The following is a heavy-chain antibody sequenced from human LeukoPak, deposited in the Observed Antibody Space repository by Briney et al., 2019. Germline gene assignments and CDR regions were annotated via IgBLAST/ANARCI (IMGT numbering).Heavy chain of an antibody. CDR1: GFTFTSSA. CDR2: IVVGSGNT. CDR3: AKGDSSSWSMYRPDY. V-gene: IGHV1-58*02. D-gene: IGHD6-13*01. Sequence: SVKVSCKASGFTFTSSAMQWVRQARGQRLEWIGWIVVGSGNTNYAQKFQERVTITRGMSTSTAYMELSSLRAEDTAVYYCAKGDSSSWSMYRPDYWGQGTLVTVSS. J-gene: IGHJ4*02.